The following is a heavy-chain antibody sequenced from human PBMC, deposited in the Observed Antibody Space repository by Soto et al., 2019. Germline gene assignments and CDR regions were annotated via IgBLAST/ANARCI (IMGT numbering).Heavy chain of an antibody. CDR3: AKSTRNYPQGGTKGYYYGMDV. CDR1: GFSFSSYA. Sequence: EVRLLESGGGLEQPGGSLRLSCAASGFSFSSYAMTWVRQAPGKGLEWVSGIGGSGGSTDYADSVKGRFTISRDISKNTLYLQMNSRRAEDTAVYYCAKSTRNYPQGGTKGYYYGMDVWGQGTTVTVSS. CDR2: IGGSGGST. D-gene: IGHD1-7*01. J-gene: IGHJ6*02. V-gene: IGHV3-23*01.